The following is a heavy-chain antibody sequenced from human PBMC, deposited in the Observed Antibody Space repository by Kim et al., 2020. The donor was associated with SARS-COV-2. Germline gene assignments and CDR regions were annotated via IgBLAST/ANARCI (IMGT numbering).Heavy chain of an antibody. J-gene: IGHJ6*03. CDR2: N. Sequence: NYYHPSLTSRVTVSADTSKNQFSLSLSSVTAADTAVFYCARIYSSYFYLDVWGRGTSVTVSS. D-gene: IGHD2-15*01. CDR3: ARIYSSYFYLDV. V-gene: IGHV4-39*01.